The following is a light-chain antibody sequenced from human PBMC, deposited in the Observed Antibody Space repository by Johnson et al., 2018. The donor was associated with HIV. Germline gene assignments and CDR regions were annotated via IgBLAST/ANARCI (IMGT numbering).Light chain of an antibody. CDR2: DNN. J-gene: IGLJ1*01. V-gene: IGLV1-51*01. CDR3: GTWDSSLSAYV. CDR1: SSNIGNNY. Sequence: QPVLTQPPSMSAAPGQRVTISCSGSSSNIGNNYVSWYQQVPGAAPKLLIYDNNRRPSGIPDRFSGSKSGTSATLGITGLQTGDEADYYCGTWDSSLSAYVFGTGTKFTVL.